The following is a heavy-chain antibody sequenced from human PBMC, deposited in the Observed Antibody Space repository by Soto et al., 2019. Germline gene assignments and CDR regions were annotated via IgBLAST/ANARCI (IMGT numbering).Heavy chain of an antibody. Sequence: PGESLKISCKGSGYFFAGYWIAWVRQMPGKGLEWMGIIYPDNSNTKYSRSFQGQVTISADKSSSTAYLQWSSLKASDTAIYYCARQGAAVPTVPLIWFDPWGQGTVITVSS. D-gene: IGHD6-13*01. J-gene: IGHJ5*02. CDR2: IYPDNSNT. CDR1: GYFFAGYW. V-gene: IGHV5-51*01. CDR3: ARQGAAVPTVPLIWFDP.